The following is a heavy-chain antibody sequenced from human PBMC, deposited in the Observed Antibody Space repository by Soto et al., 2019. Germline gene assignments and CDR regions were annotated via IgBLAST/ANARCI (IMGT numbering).Heavy chain of an antibody. CDR1: GYTFTSYY. Sequence: ASVKVSCKASGYTFTSYYMHWVRQAPGQGLEWMGIINPSGGSTSYAQKFQGRVTMTRDTSTSTVYMELSSLRSEDTAVYYCARGYCSSTSCSGAEGDFDYWGQGTLVTVSS. V-gene: IGHV1-46*01. J-gene: IGHJ4*02. CDR2: INPSGGST. D-gene: IGHD2-2*01. CDR3: ARGYCSSTSCSGAEGDFDY.